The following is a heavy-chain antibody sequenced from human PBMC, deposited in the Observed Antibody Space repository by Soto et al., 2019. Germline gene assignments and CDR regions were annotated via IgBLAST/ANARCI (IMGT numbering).Heavy chain of an antibody. V-gene: IGHV3-23*01. CDR3: AIDRGSNSCYFDY. Sequence: GGSLRLSCAASGFTFSSYAMSWVRQAPGKGLEWVSAISGSGGSTYYADSVKGRFTISRDNSKNTLYLQMNSLRAEDTAVYYCAIDRGSNSCYFDYWGQGTLVTVSS. CDR2: ISGSGGST. D-gene: IGHD6-13*01. CDR1: GFTFSSYA. J-gene: IGHJ4*02.